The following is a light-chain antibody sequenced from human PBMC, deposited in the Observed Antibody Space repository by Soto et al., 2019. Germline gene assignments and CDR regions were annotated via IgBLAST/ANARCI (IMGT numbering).Light chain of an antibody. CDR2: EVR. V-gene: IGLV2-14*01. J-gene: IGLJ2*01. CDR3: SSYTSSNTVV. CDR1: SSDVGGYNY. Sequence: QSVLTQPASVSGSPGQSITISCTGTSSDVGGYNYVSWYQQHPGKAPKLIIYEVRDRPSGVSNRFSGSKSGNTASLTISGLQAEDEADYYCSSYTSSNTVVFGGGTKLTVL.